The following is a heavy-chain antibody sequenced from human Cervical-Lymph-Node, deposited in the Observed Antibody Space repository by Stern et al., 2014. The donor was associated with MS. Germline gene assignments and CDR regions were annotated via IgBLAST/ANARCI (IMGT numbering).Heavy chain of an antibody. D-gene: IGHD5-18*01. CDR2: ITSSSAYI. J-gene: IGHJ4*01. Sequence: EVQLVESGGGLVKPGDSLRLSCEASGFPFSSFGMMWVRQAPGKGLAWVSSITSSSAYIYYEDSVKGRFTISRDNAKNSLYLQMNSLRVEDTAVYYCARDRGYNYGPNDYWGHGTLVTVSP. CDR1: GFPFSSFG. CDR3: ARDRGYNYGPNDY. V-gene: IGHV3-21*02.